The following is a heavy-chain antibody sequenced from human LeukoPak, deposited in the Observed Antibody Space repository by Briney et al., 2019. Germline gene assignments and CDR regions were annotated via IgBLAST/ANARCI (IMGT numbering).Heavy chain of an antibody. J-gene: IGHJ4*02. CDR2: ISGSGGST. V-gene: IGHV3-23*01. CDR3: TRPSSSSWWGTDY. D-gene: IGHD6-13*01. Sequence: GGSLRLSCAASGFTFSSYAMSWVRQAPGKGLEWVSAISGSGGSTYYADSVKGRFTISRDNSKNTLYLQMNSLRAEDTAVYYCTRPSSSSWWGTDYWGQGTLVTVSS. CDR1: GFTFSSYA.